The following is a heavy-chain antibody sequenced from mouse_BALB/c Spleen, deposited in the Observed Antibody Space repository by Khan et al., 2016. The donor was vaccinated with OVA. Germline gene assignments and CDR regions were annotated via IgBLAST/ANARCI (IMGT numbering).Heavy chain of an antibody. Sequence: QVQLKQSGAELAKPGASVKMSCKASGYTFTSYWMHWVQQRPGQGLEWIGYINPSTGYTEYTQKFKDKATLTADKSSSTAYMQLSSLTSEDSAVYDCASDDWGKGTTLTVSS. J-gene: IGHJ2*01. V-gene: IGHV1-7*01. CDR1: GYTFTSYW. CDR3: ASDD. CDR2: INPSTGYT.